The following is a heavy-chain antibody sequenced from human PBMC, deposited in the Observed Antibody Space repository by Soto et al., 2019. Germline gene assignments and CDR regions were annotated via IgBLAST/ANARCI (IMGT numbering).Heavy chain of an antibody. V-gene: IGHV1-3*01. CDR3: ASSYCISTGGTANGMDV. Sequence: ASVKVSCKASGYTFTSYAMDWVRQAPGQRLEWMGWINAGNGNTKYSQKFQGRVTITRDTSASTAYMELRSLRSEDTAVYYCASSYCISTGGTANGMDVWGQGTTVTVSS. D-gene: IGHD2-2*01. CDR1: GYTFTSYA. J-gene: IGHJ6*02. CDR2: INAGNGNT.